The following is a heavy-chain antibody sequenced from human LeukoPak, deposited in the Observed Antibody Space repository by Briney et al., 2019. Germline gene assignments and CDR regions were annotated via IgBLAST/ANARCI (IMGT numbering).Heavy chain of an antibody. J-gene: IGHJ4*02. CDR1: VTGYY. CDR3: ASTYTVTSSDY. Sequence: ASVKVSCKASVTGYYMHWVRQAPGQGLEWMGWINLNSGGTNYAQNFQDRVTMTRDTSISTAYMELSRLRSDDTAIYYCASTYTVTSSDYWGQGTLVTVSS. V-gene: IGHV1-2*02. CDR2: INLNSGGT. D-gene: IGHD4-17*01.